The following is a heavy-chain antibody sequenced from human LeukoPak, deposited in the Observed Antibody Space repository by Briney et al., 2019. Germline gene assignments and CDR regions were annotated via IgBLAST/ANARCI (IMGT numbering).Heavy chain of an antibody. CDR2: ISSSSSYI. V-gene: IGHV3-21*01. Sequence: PGGSLRLSCAASGFTFSSYSMNWVRQAPGKGLEWVSSISSSSSYIYYADSVKGRFTISRDNAKNSLYLQMNSLRAEDTAVYYCARDSGYSSSWGDAFDIWGQGTMVTVSS. J-gene: IGHJ3*02. CDR3: ARDSGYSSSWGDAFDI. CDR1: GFTFSSYS. D-gene: IGHD6-13*01.